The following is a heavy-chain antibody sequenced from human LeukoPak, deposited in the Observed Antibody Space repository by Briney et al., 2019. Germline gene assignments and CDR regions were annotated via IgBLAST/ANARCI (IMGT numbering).Heavy chain of an antibody. D-gene: IGHD3-16*02. J-gene: IGHJ4*02. CDR3: ARHGEFYDYVWGSYRQNYFDY. CDR1: GYTFTSYY. V-gene: IGHV1-46*01. CDR2: INPSGGST. Sequence: ASVKVSCKASGYTFTSYYMHWVRQAPGQGLEWMGIINPSGGSTSYAQKFQGRVTMTRDTSTSTVYMELSSLRSEDTAVYYCARHGEFYDYVWGSYRQNYFDYWGQGTLVTVSS.